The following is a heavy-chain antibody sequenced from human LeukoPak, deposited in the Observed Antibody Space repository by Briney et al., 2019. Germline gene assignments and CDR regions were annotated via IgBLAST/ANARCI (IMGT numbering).Heavy chain of an antibody. D-gene: IGHD2-21*02. J-gene: IGHJ4*02. CDR1: GGSISSSNW. V-gene: IGHV4-4*02. CDR2: IYHSGST. CDR3: ARVAYCGGDCYDFDY. Sequence: SETLSLTCAVSGGSISSSNWWSWVRQPPGRGLEWIGEIYHSGSTNYNPSLKSRVTISVDKSKNQFSLKLSSVTAADTAVYYCARVAYCGGDCYDFDYWGQGTLVTVSS.